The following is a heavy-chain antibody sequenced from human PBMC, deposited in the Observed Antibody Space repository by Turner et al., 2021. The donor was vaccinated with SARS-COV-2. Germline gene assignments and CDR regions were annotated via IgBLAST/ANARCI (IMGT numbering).Heavy chain of an antibody. Sequence: VQLVQSGAAVKKPGASVKVSCKASGYSFTNYGISWVRQAPGQGLEWMGWISTYTGNTHYAQKLQGRVTMTTDTSTNTAYMELRSLRSDDTAVYYCATPITFGETRTFDIWGQGTMVTVSS. D-gene: IGHD3-16*01. CDR2: ISTYTGNT. J-gene: IGHJ3*02. V-gene: IGHV1-18*01. CDR1: GYSFTNYG. CDR3: ATPITFGETRTFDI.